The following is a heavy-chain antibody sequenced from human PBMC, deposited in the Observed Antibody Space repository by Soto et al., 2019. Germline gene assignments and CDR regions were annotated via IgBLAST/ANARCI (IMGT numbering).Heavy chain of an antibody. J-gene: IGHJ4*02. CDR3: ARHHDS. V-gene: IGHV4-59*08. CDR1: GGSISSYY. CDR2: IYYSGST. Sequence: SETLPLTCTVAGGSISSYYWSWIRPTPGKGLEWIGYIYYSGSTNYNPSLKSRVTISVDTSKNQFSLKLSSVTAADTAVYYCARHHDSWGQGTLVTVSS.